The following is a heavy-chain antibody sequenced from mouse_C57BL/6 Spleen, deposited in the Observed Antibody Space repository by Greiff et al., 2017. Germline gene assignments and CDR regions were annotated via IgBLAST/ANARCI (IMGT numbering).Heavy chain of an antibody. CDR1: GYTFTNYW. Sequence: QVQLQQPGAELVRPGTSVKMSCKASGYTFTNYWIGWAKQRPGHGLEWIGDIYPGGGYTNYNEKFKGKATLTADKSSSTAYMQFSSLTSEDSAIYYCAGRGHPYYCDYWGQGTTLTVSS. V-gene: IGHV1-63*01. J-gene: IGHJ2*01. CDR2: IYPGGGYT. CDR3: AGRGHPYYCDY.